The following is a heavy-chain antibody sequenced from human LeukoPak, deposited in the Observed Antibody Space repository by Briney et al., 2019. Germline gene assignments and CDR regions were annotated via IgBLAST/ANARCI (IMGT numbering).Heavy chain of an antibody. D-gene: IGHD3-10*02. CDR2: TRGGGGSS. Sequence: GGSLRLSCAASGVTFRSYAMGTVRQEPRKGRECVSVTRGGGGSSDHPDSVKGRFKISRDNSKNRLYLQMNSVRAEDRAVYHCAKDGDSMFGRPFFVYWGGRTAATAS. CDR1: GVTFRSYA. CDR3: AKDGDSMFGRPFFVY. J-gene: IGHJ4*02. V-gene: IGHV3-23*01.